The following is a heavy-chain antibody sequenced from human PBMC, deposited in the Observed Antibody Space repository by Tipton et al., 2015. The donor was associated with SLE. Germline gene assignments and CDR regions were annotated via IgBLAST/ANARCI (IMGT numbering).Heavy chain of an antibody. CDR1: GGSISSSSYY. Sequence: TLSLTCTVPGGSISSSSYYWGWIRQPPGKGLEWIGSIYYSGSTYYNPSLKSRVTISVDTSKNQFSLKLSSVTAADTAVYYCAREGPLTGQNPSFDYWGQGTLVTVSS. D-gene: IGHD1-20*01. CDR3: AREGPLTGQNPSFDY. V-gene: IGHV4-39*07. CDR2: IYYSGST. J-gene: IGHJ4*02.